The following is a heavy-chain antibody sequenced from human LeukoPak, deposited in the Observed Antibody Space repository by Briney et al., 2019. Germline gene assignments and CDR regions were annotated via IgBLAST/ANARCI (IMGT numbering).Heavy chain of an antibody. CDR1: RFTLSTYW. CDR2: IKQDGSQE. Sequence: GGSLRLSCAASRFTLSTYWMSWVRQAPGKGLEWVAHIKQDGSQEYYVNSVKGRFTISRDSAKNSLYLQMNSLRAEDTAVYYCARGVPYDSWSGPHYSDYWGQGTLVTVSS. D-gene: IGHD3-3*01. J-gene: IGHJ4*02. CDR3: ARGVPYDSWSGPHYSDY. V-gene: IGHV3-7*01.